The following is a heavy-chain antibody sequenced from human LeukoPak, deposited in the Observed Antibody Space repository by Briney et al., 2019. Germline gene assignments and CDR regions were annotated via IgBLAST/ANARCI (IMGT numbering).Heavy chain of an antibody. CDR3: ARGYYYDSSGYFDLDY. CDR1: GYTFSGKY. V-gene: IGHV1-2*02. CDR2: INPNSGGT. D-gene: IGHD3-22*01. Sequence: GASVKVSCKASGYTFSGKYMHWVRQAPGQGLERMGWINPNSGGTNYAQKFQGRVTMTRDTSISTAYMELSRLRSDDTAVYYCARGYYYDSSGYFDLDYWGQGTLVTVSS. J-gene: IGHJ4*02.